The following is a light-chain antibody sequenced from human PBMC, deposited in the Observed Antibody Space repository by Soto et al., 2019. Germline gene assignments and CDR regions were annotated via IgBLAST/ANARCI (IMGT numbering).Light chain of an antibody. J-gene: IGLJ2*01. CDR1: SSDVGAYNY. Sequence: QSALTQPDSVSGSPGQSITISCTGTSSDVGAYNYVSWYQQHPGKAPKLMIFEVRDRPSGVSNRFSGSKSGNTASLTISGLQADDEADDYCSSYTSGNTLVFGGGTKVTVL. CDR3: SSYTSGNTLV. V-gene: IGLV2-14*01. CDR2: EVR.